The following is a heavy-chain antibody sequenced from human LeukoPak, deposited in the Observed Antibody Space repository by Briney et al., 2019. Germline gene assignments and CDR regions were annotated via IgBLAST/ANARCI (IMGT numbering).Heavy chain of an antibody. CDR3: ARESYDSSADAFDI. V-gene: IGHV4-39*07. Sequence: PSETLSLTCTVSGGSISSSSYYWGWIRQPPGKGLEWIGSIYYSGSTYYNPSLKSRVTISVDTSKNQFSLKLSSVTAADTAVYYCARESYDSSADAFDIWGQGTMVTVSS. D-gene: IGHD3-22*01. CDR2: IYYSGST. J-gene: IGHJ3*02. CDR1: GGSISSSSYY.